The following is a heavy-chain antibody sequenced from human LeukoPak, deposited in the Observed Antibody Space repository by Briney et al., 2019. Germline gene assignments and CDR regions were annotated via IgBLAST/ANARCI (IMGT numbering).Heavy chain of an antibody. Sequence: SQTLSLTCTVSGGSISSGGYYWSWIRQHPGKGLEWIGYIYYSGSTYYKPSLKSRVTISVDTSKNQFSLKLTSVTAADAAVYYCARSDTGSYNVDYWGQGTLVTVSS. CDR2: IYYSGST. D-gene: IGHD3-9*01. V-gene: IGHV4-31*03. CDR1: GGSISSGGYY. J-gene: IGHJ4*02. CDR3: ARSDTGSYNVDY.